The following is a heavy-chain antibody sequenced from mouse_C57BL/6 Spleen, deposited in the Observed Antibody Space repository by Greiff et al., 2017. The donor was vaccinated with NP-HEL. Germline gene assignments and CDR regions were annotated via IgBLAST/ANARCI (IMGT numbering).Heavy chain of an antibody. CDR3: ARRVYGSSYDFDY. CDR2: IDPSDSYT. Sequence: QVQLQQPGAALVMPVASVKLSCKASGYTFTSYWMHWLKQRPGQGLEWIGEIDPSDSYTNYNQKFKGKSTLTVDKSSSTAYMQLSSLTSEDSAVYYCARRVYGSSYDFDYWGQGTTLTVSS. J-gene: IGHJ2*01. CDR1: GYTFTSYW. V-gene: IGHV1-69*01. D-gene: IGHD1-1*01.